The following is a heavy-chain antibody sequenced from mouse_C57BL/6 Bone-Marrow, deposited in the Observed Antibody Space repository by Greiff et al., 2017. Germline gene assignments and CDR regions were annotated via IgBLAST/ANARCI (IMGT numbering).Heavy chain of an antibody. CDR3: ARSPIYYDYGAWFAY. J-gene: IGHJ3*01. CDR1: GYTFTDYY. V-gene: IGHV1-76*01. CDR2: IYPGSGNT. Sequence: VQLQQSGAELVRPGASVKLSCKASGYTFTDYYINWVKQRPGQGLEWIARIYPGSGNTYYNEKFKGKATLTAEKSSSTAYMQLSSLTSEDSAVYFCARSPIYYDYGAWFAYWGQGTLVTVSA. D-gene: IGHD2-4*01.